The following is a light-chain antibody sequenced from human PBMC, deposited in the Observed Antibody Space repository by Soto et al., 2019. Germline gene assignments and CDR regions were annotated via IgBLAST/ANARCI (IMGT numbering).Light chain of an antibody. J-gene: IGKJ1*01. CDR2: AAS. CDR3: QQSYSTPWT. CDR1: QSISSY. V-gene: IGKV1-39*01. Sequence: DIQMTQSPSSLSASVGDRVTITCRASQSISSYLNWYQQKPGKAPKLLIYAASSLQSGVQSRLSGSGSGTDFTLTISSLQPEDFATYDCQQSYSTPWTFGQGTKVEIK.